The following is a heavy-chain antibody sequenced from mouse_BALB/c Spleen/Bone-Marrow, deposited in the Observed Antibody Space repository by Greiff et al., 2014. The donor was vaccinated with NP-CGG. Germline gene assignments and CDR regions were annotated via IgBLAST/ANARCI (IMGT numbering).Heavy chain of an antibody. Sequence: QVQLQQSGPGLVAPSQSLSITCTVSGFSLTSYCVHWVRQPPGRGLEWLGVIWAGGGTNYNSALVSRLSISKDNSKSQVFLKMNSLQTDDTAMYYCGTSHYGTYLYYFDYWGQGTTLTVSS. CDR3: GTSHYGTYLYYFDY. D-gene: IGHD2-1*01. CDR2: IWAGGGT. J-gene: IGHJ2*01. CDR1: GFSLTSYC. V-gene: IGHV2-9*02.